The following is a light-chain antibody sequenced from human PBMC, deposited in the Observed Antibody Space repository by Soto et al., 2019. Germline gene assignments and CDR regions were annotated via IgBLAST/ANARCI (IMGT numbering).Light chain of an antibody. Sequence: QSALTQPASVSGSPGQSITISCTGTSSDIGGYNYVSWYQQFPGKAPKLIIFDVDDRPSGVSDRFSGSKSGSTAFLTISGLQAEDEADYYCSSYTTTNTLVLFGGGTKLTVL. CDR1: SSDIGGYNY. CDR3: SSYTTTNTLVL. J-gene: IGLJ2*01. V-gene: IGLV2-14*03. CDR2: DVD.